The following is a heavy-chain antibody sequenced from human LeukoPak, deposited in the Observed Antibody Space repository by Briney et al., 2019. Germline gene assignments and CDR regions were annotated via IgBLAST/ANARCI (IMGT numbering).Heavy chain of an antibody. CDR3: ARECSATARPFVSNDY. V-gene: IGHV4-4*07. CDR2: IHTSGNT. Sequence: SETLSLTCTVSGGSISSYYWSWIRQPAGKGLEWIGRIHTSGNTDYNPSLKSRVTMSVDTSKNQFSLKVRSVTVAATAVYYCARECSATARPFVSNDYWGQGILVTVSS. J-gene: IGHJ4*02. D-gene: IGHD6-6*01. CDR1: GGSISSYY.